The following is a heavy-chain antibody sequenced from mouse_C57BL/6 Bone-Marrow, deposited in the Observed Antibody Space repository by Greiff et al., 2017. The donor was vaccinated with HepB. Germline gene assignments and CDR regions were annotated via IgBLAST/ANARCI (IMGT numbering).Heavy chain of an antibody. J-gene: IGHJ4*01. CDR3: ARIPLAATMDY. Sequence: EVKLVESGGGLVQPGGSLSLSCAASGFTFTDYYMSWVRQPPGKALEWLGFIRNKANGYTTEYSASVKGRFTISRDNSQSILYLQMNALRAEDSATYYCARIPLAATMDYWGQGTSVTVSS. V-gene: IGHV7-3*01. D-gene: IGHD5-1-1*01. CDR2: IRNKANGYTT. CDR1: GFTFTDYY.